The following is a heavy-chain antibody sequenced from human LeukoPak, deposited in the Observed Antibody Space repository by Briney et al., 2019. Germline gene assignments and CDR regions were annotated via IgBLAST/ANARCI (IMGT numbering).Heavy chain of an antibody. CDR2: INPNSGGT. CDR1: GYTFTAYY. V-gene: IGHV1-2*02. Sequence: ASVKVSCKASGYTFTAYYMHWLRQAPGQGLEWMGWINPNSGGTNYAQNFQGRVTMTRDTSISTAYMELSRLRSDDTAVYYCASDLLWLGPSLVGYYFDHWGQGTLVTVSS. CDR3: ASDLLWLGPSLVGYYFDH. J-gene: IGHJ4*02. D-gene: IGHD2-21*01.